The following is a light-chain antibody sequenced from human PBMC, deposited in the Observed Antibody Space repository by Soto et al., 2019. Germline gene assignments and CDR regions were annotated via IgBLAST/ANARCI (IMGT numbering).Light chain of an antibody. CDR2: EVR. Sequence: QSALTQPASVSGSPGQSITISCSGTSSDIGAYDYVSWYQQHPGRAPKLIIYEVRNRPSGISFRFSGSKSGNTASLTISGLQAEDEADYYCSSYTSKSSLIFGGGTKVTVL. CDR3: SSYTSKSSLI. J-gene: IGLJ2*01. V-gene: IGLV2-14*01. CDR1: SSDIGAYDY.